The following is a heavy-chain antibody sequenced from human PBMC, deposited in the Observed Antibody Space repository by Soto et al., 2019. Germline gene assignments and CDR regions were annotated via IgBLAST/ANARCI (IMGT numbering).Heavy chain of an antibody. CDR3: AMPSVDYGDSTGAPFDY. D-gene: IGHD4-17*01. Sequence: SETLSLTCTVSGGSISSSSYYWGWIRQPPGKGLEWIGSIYYSGSTYYNPSLKSRVTISVDTSKNQFSLKLSSVTAADTAVYYCAMPSVDYGDSTGAPFDYWGQGTLVTVSS. J-gene: IGHJ4*02. V-gene: IGHV4-39*01. CDR1: GGSISSSSYY. CDR2: IYYSGST.